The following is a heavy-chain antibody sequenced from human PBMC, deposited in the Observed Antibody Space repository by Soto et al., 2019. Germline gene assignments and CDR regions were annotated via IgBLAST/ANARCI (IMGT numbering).Heavy chain of an antibody. CDR2: IDTSGKT. CDR3: AKDDSGAADI. J-gene: IGHJ3*02. Sequence: SETLSLTCTVSGGSLTAYSWNWIRQPVGKGLEWIGRIDTSGKTNYIPSLKSRLTMSIDRFKNQFSLNLKFVTAADTAVYFCAKDDSGAADIWGQGTMVPVSS. CDR1: GGSLTAYS. D-gene: IGHD7-27*01. V-gene: IGHV4-4*07.